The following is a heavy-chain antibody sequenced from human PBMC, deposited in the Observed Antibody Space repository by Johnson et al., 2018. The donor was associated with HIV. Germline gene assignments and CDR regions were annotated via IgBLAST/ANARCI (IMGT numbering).Heavy chain of an antibody. CDR1: GFRIHDYT. CDR3: AKGDLTGWSTDALDI. Sequence: VQLVESGGGLEQPGGSLRLSCAASGFRIHDYTMHWVRQVPGKGLEWVAKISWNRETTTYAHSVQGRFTISRDNAENSLSLQMNSLRPEDTALYYCAKGDLTGWSTDALDIRGQGTMVTVSS. CDR2: ISWNRETT. V-gene: IGHV3-9*01. D-gene: IGHD3-9*01. J-gene: IGHJ3*02.